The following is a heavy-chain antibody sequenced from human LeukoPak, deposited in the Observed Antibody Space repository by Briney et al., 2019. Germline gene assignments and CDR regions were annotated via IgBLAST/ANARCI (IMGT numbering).Heavy chain of an antibody. D-gene: IGHD3-3*01. J-gene: IGHJ5*02. Sequence: ASVKVSCKASGHTFTSYGISWVRQAPGQGLEWMGWISAYNGNANYAQKLQGRVTMTTDTSTSTAYMELRSLRSDDTAVYYCARDLRGSKLPSKYNWFDPWGQGTLVTVSS. CDR3: ARDLRGSKLPSKYNWFDP. V-gene: IGHV1-18*01. CDR1: GHTFTSYG. CDR2: ISAYNGNA.